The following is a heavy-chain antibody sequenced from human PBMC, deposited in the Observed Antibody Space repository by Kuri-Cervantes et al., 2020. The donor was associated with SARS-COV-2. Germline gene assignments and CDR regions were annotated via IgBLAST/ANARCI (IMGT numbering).Heavy chain of an antibody. CDR3: ARERPESYCFDP. V-gene: IGHV1-69*06. CDR2: IIPIFGTA. Sequence: SVKVSCKASGGTFSSYTISWVRQAPGQGLEWMGGIIPIFGTANYAQKFQGRVTITADKSTSTAYMELSSLRSEDTAVYYCARERPESYCFDPWGQGTLVTVSS. J-gene: IGHJ5*02. CDR1: GGTFSSYT.